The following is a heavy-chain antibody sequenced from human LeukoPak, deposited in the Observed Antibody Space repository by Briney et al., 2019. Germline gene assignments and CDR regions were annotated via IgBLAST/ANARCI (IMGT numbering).Heavy chain of an antibody. D-gene: IGHD6-13*01. CDR3: ARGGGISHYYYYMDV. Sequence: SETLSLTCAVYGGSFSGYYWSWIRQPPGKGLEWIGEINHSGSTNYNPSLKSRVTISVDTSKNQFSLKLSSVTAADTAVYYCARGGGISHYYYYMDVWGKGTTVTISS. CDR1: GGSFSGYY. V-gene: IGHV4-34*01. J-gene: IGHJ6*03. CDR2: INHSGST.